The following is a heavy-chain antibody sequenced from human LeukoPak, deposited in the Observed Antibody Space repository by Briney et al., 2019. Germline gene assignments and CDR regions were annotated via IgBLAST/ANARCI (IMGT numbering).Heavy chain of an antibody. J-gene: IGHJ4*02. V-gene: IGHV4-4*07. D-gene: IGHD3-3*01. CDR3: AKESGTVSRFLE. Sequence: SETLSLTCTVSDNSISSYYWSWIRQPAGKGLEWIGRIYISGYTKYSPSLKSRVTMSMDASKNQFSLKLNSVSAADTAVYYCAKESGTVSRFLEWGEGTLVTVFS. CDR2: IYISGYT. CDR1: DNSISSYY.